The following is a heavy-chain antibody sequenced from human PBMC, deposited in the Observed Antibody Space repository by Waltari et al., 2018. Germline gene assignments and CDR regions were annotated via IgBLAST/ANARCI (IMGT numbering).Heavy chain of an antibody. J-gene: IGHJ4*02. CDR3: ARRFGGWRITFGGVIARRGHFDY. CDR2: MNPDSVNT. D-gene: IGHD3-16*02. Sequence: QVQLVQSGAEVKKPGASVKVSCKASGYTFTSYDINWVRQATGQGLEWMGWMNPDSVNTVYAQKVQGRVTRTRNAAISTAYMGLGSLRSEDTAVYYCARRFGGWRITFGGVIARRGHFDYWGQGTLVTVSS. CDR1: GYTFTSYD. V-gene: IGHV1-8*01.